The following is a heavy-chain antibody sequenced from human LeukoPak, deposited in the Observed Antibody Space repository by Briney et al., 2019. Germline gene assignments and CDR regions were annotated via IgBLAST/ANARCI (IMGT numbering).Heavy chain of an antibody. V-gene: IGHV4-39*01. CDR2: VHYTGST. D-gene: IGHD1-26*01. CDR3: ARLSVGATRPDY. J-gene: IGHJ4*02. Sequence: SETLSLTCTVSGGSIRSSTYYWGWIRQPPGKGLEWIGNVHYTGSTYYNPSLKSRVTISVHTSRSQFSLQLSSVTATDTAVYYCARLSVGATRPDYWGQGTLVTVSS. CDR1: GGSIRSSTYY.